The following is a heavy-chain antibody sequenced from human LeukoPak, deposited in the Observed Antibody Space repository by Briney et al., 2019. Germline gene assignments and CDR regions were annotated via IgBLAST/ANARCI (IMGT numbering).Heavy chain of an antibody. V-gene: IGHV3-15*01. CDR1: GFTFSNAW. CDR3: ARYRAAAYFDY. CDR2: IKSKTDGGTT. J-gene: IGHJ4*02. D-gene: IGHD6-13*01. Sequence: GGSLRLSCEASGFTFSNAWMSWVRQAPGKGLEWVGRIKSKTDGGTTDYAAPVKGRFTISRDDSKNTLYLQMNSLKPEDTAVYYCARYRAAAYFDYWGQGTLVTVSS.